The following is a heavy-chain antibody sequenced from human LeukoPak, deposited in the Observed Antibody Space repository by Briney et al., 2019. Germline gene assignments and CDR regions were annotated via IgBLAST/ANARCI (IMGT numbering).Heavy chain of an antibody. D-gene: IGHD4-17*01. CDR2: IKQDGSEK. J-gene: IGHJ4*02. Sequence: GGSLRLSCAASGFTFSSYWMSWVRQAPGKGLEWVANIKQDGSEKYYVDSVKGRFTISRDNAKNSLYLQMNSLRAEDTAVYYCAREIDYGDYEPSDYWGQGTLVTVSS. V-gene: IGHV3-7*03. CDR1: GFTFSSYW. CDR3: AREIDYGDYEPSDY.